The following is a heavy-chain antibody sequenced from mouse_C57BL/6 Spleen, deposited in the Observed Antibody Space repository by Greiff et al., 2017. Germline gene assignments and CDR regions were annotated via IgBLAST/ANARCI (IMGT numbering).Heavy chain of an antibody. J-gene: IGHJ1*03. V-gene: IGHV10-1*01. D-gene: IGHD1-1*01. CDR2: IRSKSNNYAT. CDR1: GFSFNTYA. Sequence: EVMLVESGGGLVQPKGSLKLSCAASGFSFNTYAMNWVRQAPGKGLEWVARIRSKSNNYATYYADSVKDRFTISRDDSESMLYLQMNNLKTEDTAMYYCVRRDYGSSYGEYFDVWGTGTTVTVSS. CDR3: VRRDYGSSYGEYFDV.